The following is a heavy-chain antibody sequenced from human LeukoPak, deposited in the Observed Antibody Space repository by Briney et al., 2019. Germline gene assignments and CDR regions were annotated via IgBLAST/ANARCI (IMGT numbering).Heavy chain of an antibody. V-gene: IGHV4-38-2*02. J-gene: IGHJ4*02. Sequence: PSETLSLTCTVSVYSISIGYYWGWIRPPPGKGLEWIGRIYHSGRTYYNPSLKSRVTISVDTSKSQFSLKLSSVTAADTAVYYCARGYYDYVWGSYRHAPYYFDYWGQGTLVTVSS. CDR1: VYSISIGYY. CDR3: ARGYYDYVWGSYRHAPYYFDY. D-gene: IGHD3-16*02. CDR2: IYHSGRT.